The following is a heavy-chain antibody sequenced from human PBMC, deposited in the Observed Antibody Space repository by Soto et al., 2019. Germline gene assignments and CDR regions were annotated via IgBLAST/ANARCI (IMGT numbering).Heavy chain of an antibody. CDR3: ARDLGGGSDRSGWFDP. J-gene: IGHJ5*02. V-gene: IGHV3-33*01. CDR1: GLTFSSYG. CDR2: IWYDASNE. Sequence: QVQLVESGGGVVQPGRALRLSCAASGLTFSSYGMHWVRQAPGKGLEWVAFIWYDASNEYYADSVKGRFTISRDNSKNQLYRQMNSLRAEDTAVYYCARDLGGGSDRSGWFDPWVQGTLVAVSS. D-gene: IGHD1-26*01.